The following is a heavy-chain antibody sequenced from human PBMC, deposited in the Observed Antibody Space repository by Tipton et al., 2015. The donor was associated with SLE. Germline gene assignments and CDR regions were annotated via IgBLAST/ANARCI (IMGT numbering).Heavy chain of an antibody. CDR1: GGSISENF. CDR2: TSFSGRS. CDR3: ASGRQPARPEY. D-gene: IGHD2-2*01. J-gene: IGHJ4*02. V-gene: IGHV4-59*01. Sequence: PGLVKPSETLSVTCTVSGGSISENFWTWIRQSPGGQLEWLGYTSFSGRSRNNPSLESRGAMSFPTPENHFSLRVSSVTTADTAIYYCASGRQPARPEYWGQGTLVTVSS.